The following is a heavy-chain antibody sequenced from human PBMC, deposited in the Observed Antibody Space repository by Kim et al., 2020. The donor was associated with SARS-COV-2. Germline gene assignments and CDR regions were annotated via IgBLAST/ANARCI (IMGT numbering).Heavy chain of an antibody. CDR2: IRSKAYGGTT. Sequence: GGSLRLSCTASGFTFGDYAMSWVRQAPGKGLEWVGFIRSKAYGGTTEYAASVKGRFTISRDDSKSIAYLQMNSLKTEDTAVYYCTRDRNILTGYYTDRPYYYYYGMDVWGQGTTVTVSS. CDR1: GFTFGDYA. D-gene: IGHD3-9*01. J-gene: IGHJ6*02. CDR3: TRDRNILTGYYTDRPYYYYYGMDV. V-gene: IGHV3-49*04.